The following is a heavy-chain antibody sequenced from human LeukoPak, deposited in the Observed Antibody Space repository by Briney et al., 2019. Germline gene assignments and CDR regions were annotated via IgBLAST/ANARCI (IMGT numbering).Heavy chain of an antibody. V-gene: IGHV4-34*01. D-gene: IGHD3-10*01. Sequence: SETLSLTCAVYGGSFSGYYWSWIRQPPGKGLEWIGEINHSGSTNYNPSLKSRVTISVDTSKNQFSLKLSSVTAADTAVYYCARATPRIWFGELDYYYYYYMDVWGKGTTVTVSS. CDR2: INHSGST. CDR3: ARATPRIWFGELDYYYYYYMDV. CDR1: GGSFSGYY. J-gene: IGHJ6*03.